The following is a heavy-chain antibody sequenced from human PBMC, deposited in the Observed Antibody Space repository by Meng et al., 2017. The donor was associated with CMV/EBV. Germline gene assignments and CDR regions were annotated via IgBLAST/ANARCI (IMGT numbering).Heavy chain of an antibody. Sequence: KVSCKGSGYSFTSYWIGWVRQTPEKGLERMGIMYPRDSDIRYSPSFQGQVTISADKSISTAYLQWSTLKASDTAIYYCARPTVVGGRPRTFDYWGQGTLVTVSS. CDR3: ARPTVVGGRPRTFDY. CDR1: GYSFTSYW. V-gene: IGHV5-51*01. J-gene: IGHJ4*02. CDR2: MYPRDSDI. D-gene: IGHD3-16*01.